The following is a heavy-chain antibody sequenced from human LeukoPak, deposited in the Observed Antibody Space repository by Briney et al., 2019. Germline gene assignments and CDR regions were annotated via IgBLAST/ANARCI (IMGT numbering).Heavy chain of an antibody. D-gene: IGHD6-6*01. Sequence: SVKVSCKASGGTFSSYAISWVRQAPGQGLEWMGGIIPIFGTANYAQKFQGRVTITTDESTSTAYMELSSLRSEDTAVYYCARAFTDTDEGAAPYAFDIWGHGTMVTVSS. CDR1: GGTFSSYA. V-gene: IGHV1-69*05. J-gene: IGHJ3*02. CDR3: ARAFTDTDEGAAPYAFDI. CDR2: IIPIFGTA.